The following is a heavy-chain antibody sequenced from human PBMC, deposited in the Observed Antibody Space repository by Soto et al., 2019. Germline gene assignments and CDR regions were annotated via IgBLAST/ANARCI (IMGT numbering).Heavy chain of an antibody. D-gene: IGHD3-16*01. CDR3: ARDTYDHVDY. Sequence: SETLSLTCAVSGFSISRGYRWGWIRQPPGKGLEWIGSIFHSGTTYYNPSLKSRVTISIDTSNNQFSLSLNSATAADTAIYYCARDTYDHVDYWGQGMLVTVSS. J-gene: IGHJ4*02. CDR1: GFSISRGYR. V-gene: IGHV4-38-2*02. CDR2: IFHSGTT.